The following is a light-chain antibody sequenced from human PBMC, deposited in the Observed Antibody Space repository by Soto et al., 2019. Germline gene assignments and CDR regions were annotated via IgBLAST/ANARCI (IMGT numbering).Light chain of an antibody. Sequence: EIVLTQSPGTLCLSPGERATLSCRASQSVSSSYLAWYQQKPGRAHRLLIYGASSRATGIPDRFSGSGSGTDFTLTISRLEPEDFAVYYCQQHDNSPLTFGGGTKVDIK. V-gene: IGKV3-20*01. CDR1: QSVSSSY. CDR3: QQHDNSPLT. J-gene: IGKJ4*01. CDR2: GAS.